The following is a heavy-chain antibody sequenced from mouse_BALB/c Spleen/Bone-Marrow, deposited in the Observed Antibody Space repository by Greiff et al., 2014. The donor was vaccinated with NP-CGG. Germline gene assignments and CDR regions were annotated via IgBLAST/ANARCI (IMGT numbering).Heavy chain of an antibody. CDR1: GYTFSNYY. J-gene: IGHJ1*01. D-gene: IGHD1-1*01. CDR3: TRSNYGYWYFDV. CDR2: SNPSNGGS. Sequence: QVQLKESGAELVKPGASVKLSCKASGYTFSNYYMYWVKQRPGQGLEWIGESNPSNGGSNFNEKFKSKATLTVDKSSSRAYMQLSSLTSEDSAVYYCTRSNYGYWYFDVWGAGTTVTVSS. V-gene: IGHV1S81*02.